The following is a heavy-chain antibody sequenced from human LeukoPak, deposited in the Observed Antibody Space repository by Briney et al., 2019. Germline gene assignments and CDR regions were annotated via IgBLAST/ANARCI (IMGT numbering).Heavy chain of an antibody. Sequence: KSSETLSLTCTVSGGSISSYYWSWIRQPPGKGLEWIGYIYYSGSTNYNPSLKSRVTISVDTSKNQFSLKLSSVTAADTAGYYCGRGLDRYQPLQAWGPGTLVTVSS. J-gene: IGHJ5*02. CDR2: IYYSGST. D-gene: IGHD2-2*01. CDR3: GRGLDRYQPLQA. CDR1: GGSISSYY. V-gene: IGHV4-59*01.